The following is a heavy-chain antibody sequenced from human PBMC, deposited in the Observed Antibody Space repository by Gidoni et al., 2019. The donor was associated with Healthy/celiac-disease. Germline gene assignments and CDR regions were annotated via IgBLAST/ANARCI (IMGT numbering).Heavy chain of an antibody. Sequence: EVQLVESGGGLVQPGGSLRLSCSASGFTFSSYAMHWVRQAPGKGLEYVSAISSNGGSTYYADSVKGRFTISRDNSKNTLYLQMSSLRAEDTAVYYCVNLNYDFWSGSLTDAFDIWGQGTMVTVSS. D-gene: IGHD3-3*01. CDR3: VNLNYDFWSGSLTDAFDI. V-gene: IGHV3-64D*06. CDR1: GFTFSSYA. J-gene: IGHJ3*02. CDR2: ISSNGGST.